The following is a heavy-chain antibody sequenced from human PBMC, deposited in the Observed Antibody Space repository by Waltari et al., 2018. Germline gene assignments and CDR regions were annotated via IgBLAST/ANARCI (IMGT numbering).Heavy chain of an antibody. J-gene: IGHJ3*02. D-gene: IGHD2-2*01. CDR2: IYYSGST. Sequence: QLQLQESGPGLVKPSETLSLTCTVPGGSISSSSYSWGLIRQPPGKGLEWIGSIYYSGSTYYNPSLKSRVTISVDTSKNQFSLKLSSVTAADTAVYYCARIRYALDAFDIWGQGTMVTVSS. CDR1: GGSISSSSYS. CDR3: ARIRYALDAFDI. V-gene: IGHV4-39*01.